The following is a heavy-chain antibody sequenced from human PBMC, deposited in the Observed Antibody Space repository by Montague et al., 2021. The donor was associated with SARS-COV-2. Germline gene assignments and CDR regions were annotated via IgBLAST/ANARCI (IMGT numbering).Heavy chain of an antibody. J-gene: IGHJ5*02. V-gene: IGHV4-39*01. CDR1: GGSISTSTYY. CDR3: ARKEMKYSSIWSTGRNWFDP. D-gene: IGHD6-13*01. CDR2: IYYTEST. Sequence: SETLSLTCTVSGGSISTSTYYWGWIRQPPGKGLEWIGSIYYTESTFYNPSLKSRVTISVDTSQNQFSLKLSSVTAADTAMYYCARKEMKYSSIWSTGRNWFDPWGQGTLVTVSS.